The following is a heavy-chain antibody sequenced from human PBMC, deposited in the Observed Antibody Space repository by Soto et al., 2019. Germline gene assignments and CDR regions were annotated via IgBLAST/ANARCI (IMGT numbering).Heavy chain of an antibody. D-gene: IGHD2-15*01. CDR3: ASSASIYCSGGSCSYYDMDV. V-gene: IGHV1-18*01. CDR2: ISAYKGNT. J-gene: IGHJ6*02. CDR1: GYTFNSYG. Sequence: QVQLVQSGAEVKKPGASVKVSCKASGYTFNSYGIGWVRQAPGKGLEWMGWISAYKGNTNYAQKLQGTVTTTTDTSTSTVYMELRSLRSDDTAVYYCASSASIYCSGGSCSYYDMDVWGQGTTVIVSS.